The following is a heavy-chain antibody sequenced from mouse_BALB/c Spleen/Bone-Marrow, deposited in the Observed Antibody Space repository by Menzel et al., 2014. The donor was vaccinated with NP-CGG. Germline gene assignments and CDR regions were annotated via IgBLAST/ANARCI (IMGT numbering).Heavy chain of an antibody. V-gene: IGHV1S29*02. Sequence: EVKLQESGPELVKPGASVKISCKASGYTFTDYNMHWVKQSHGKSPEWIGYIYPYNGGTSCNQKFKSKATLTVDNSSSTAYMELRSLTSEDSAVYYGARGREWLLAYWGQGTLVTVSA. CDR3: ARGREWLLAY. CDR2: IYPYNGGT. J-gene: IGHJ3*01. D-gene: IGHD2-2*01. CDR1: GYTFTDYN.